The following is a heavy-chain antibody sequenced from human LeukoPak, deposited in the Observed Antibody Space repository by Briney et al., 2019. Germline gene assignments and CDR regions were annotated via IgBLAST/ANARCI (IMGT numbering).Heavy chain of an antibody. D-gene: IGHD1-26*01. CDR2: MYYSGNT. CDR1: GGSISSYY. Sequence: PSETLSLTCNVSGGSISSYYWSWIRQPPGKGLEWIGYMYYSGNTNYNPSLKSRVTTSVDTSKNQFSLKLNSVTAADTAVCYCARHTLVGARNAFDIWGQGTMVTVSS. CDR3: ARHTLVGARNAFDI. J-gene: IGHJ3*02. V-gene: IGHV4-59*08.